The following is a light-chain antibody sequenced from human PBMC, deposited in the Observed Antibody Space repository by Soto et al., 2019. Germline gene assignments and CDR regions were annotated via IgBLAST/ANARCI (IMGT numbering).Light chain of an antibody. Sequence: EIVLTQSPGTLSVSPGERATLSCRASQSVRSNYLAWYQQKPGQSPRLLIYAASSRVAGIPDRFSGSGSGTDFTLTISRLEPEDFAVYYCQQYGGSPPFTFGPGTKVDIK. CDR1: QSVRSNY. CDR3: QQYGGSPPFT. J-gene: IGKJ3*01. CDR2: AAS. V-gene: IGKV3-20*01.